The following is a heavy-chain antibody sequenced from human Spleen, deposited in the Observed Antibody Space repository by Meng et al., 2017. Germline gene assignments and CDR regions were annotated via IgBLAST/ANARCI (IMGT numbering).Heavy chain of an antibody. CDR2: IIPILGIA. Sequence: SVKVSCKASGGTFSSYTISWVRQAPGQGLEWMGRIIPILGIANYAQKFQGRVTITADKSTSTAYMELSSLRYDDTDVYYCARDLNYVDYWGQGTLVTVSS. CDR3: ARDLNYVDY. J-gene: IGHJ4*02. CDR1: GGTFSSYT. V-gene: IGHV1-69*04.